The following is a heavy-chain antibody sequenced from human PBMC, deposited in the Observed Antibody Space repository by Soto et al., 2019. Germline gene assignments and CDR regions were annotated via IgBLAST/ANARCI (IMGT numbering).Heavy chain of an antibody. Sequence: QVHLEQRGAGLLKPSETLSLTCTVSGGSFTGHFWSWVRQPPGKGLEWIGEVSHSGNTKNYPSLRSRVTLSVASSKNQISLALTSVTAADTAVYYCARAKFESTGWHQFDIWGQGTLVTVSS. J-gene: IGHJ4*02. V-gene: IGHV4-34*02. CDR1: GGSFTGHF. CDR3: ARAKFESTGWHQFDI. D-gene: IGHD7-27*01. CDR2: VSHSGNT.